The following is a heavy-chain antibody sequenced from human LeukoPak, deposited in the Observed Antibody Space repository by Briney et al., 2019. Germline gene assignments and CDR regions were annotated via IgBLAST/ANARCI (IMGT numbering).Heavy chain of an antibody. CDR1: GYTFTSYG. V-gene: IGHV1-18*01. CDR3: ASPRRASIAAYYFDY. J-gene: IGHJ4*02. CDR2: ISAYNGNT. D-gene: IGHD6-25*01. Sequence: ASVKVSCKASGYTFTSYGISWVRQAPGQGLEWMGWISAYNGNTNYAQKLQGRVTMTTDTSTSTAYMELRSLRSDDTAVYYCASPRRASIAAYYFDYWGQGTLVTVSS.